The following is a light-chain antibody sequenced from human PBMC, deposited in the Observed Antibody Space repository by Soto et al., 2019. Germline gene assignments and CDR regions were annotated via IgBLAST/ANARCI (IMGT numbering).Light chain of an antibody. V-gene: IGKV1-9*01. Sequence: IQLTQSPSSLSASVGDSVTITCRASQDITSYLAWYQQKPGKAPNLLIYGASTLQSGVPSRFSGSGSGIDFTLTISSLQAEDFASYYCQQTRAYPSTFGGGTKVDIK. CDR1: QDITSY. CDR2: GAS. CDR3: QQTRAYPST. J-gene: IGKJ4*01.